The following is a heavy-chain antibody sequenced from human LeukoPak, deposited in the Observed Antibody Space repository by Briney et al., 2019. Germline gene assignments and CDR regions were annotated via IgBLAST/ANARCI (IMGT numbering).Heavy chain of an antibody. CDR2: INPSGDRT. J-gene: IGHJ6*02. Sequence: GASVKVSFKASGYTFNIFDMHWVRKAPGQGPEWMGIINPSGDRTTYAQKFQGRANMTTDTSTSTFYMELSSLRFEDTAVYYCARPARTSWFYYYGMDVWGQGTTVTVSS. CDR1: GYTFNIFD. CDR3: ARPARTSWFYYYGMDV. D-gene: IGHD6-13*01. V-gene: IGHV1-46*02.